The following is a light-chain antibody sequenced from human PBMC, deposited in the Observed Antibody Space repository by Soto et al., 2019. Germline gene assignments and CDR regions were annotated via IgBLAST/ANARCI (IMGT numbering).Light chain of an antibody. Sequence: ILLTQSPATLSLSPGERAALSCLASQTVSSNYLAWCQQRPGQAPRLLIYGASTRAAGIPDRFSGSGSGTDFTLTITRLEPEDSAVYFCQQYTGPPTTFGQGTRLEIK. CDR3: QQYTGPPTT. V-gene: IGKV3-20*01. J-gene: IGKJ5*01. CDR1: QTVSSNY. CDR2: GAS.